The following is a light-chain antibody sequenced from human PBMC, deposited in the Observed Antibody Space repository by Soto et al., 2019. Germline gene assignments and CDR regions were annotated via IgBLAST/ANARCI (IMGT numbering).Light chain of an antibody. CDR3: GSYTSTSTYV. CDR1: NSDVGGYNY. Sequence: QSAVTQPASVSGSPGQSITISCTGTNSDVGGYNYVSWYQQHPGKAPKLMIYHVSNRPSGVSNRFSGSKSGNTASLTISGLQAEDEADYYCGSYTSTSTYVFGAGTKVTVL. J-gene: IGLJ1*01. CDR2: HVS. V-gene: IGLV2-14*03.